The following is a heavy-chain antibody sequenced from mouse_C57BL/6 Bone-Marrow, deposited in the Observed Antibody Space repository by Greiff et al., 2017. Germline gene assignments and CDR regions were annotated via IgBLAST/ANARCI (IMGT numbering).Heavy chain of an antibody. CDR3: ARVVYYYGSSFDY. V-gene: IGHV5-4*01. D-gene: IGHD1-1*01. Sequence: EVHLVESGGGLVKPGGSLKLSCAASGFTFSSYAMSWVRQTPEKRLEWVATISDGGSYTYYPDNVKGRFTISRDNAKNNLYLQMSHLKSEDTAMYYYARVVYYYGSSFDYWGQGTTLTVSS. CDR1: GFTFSSYA. J-gene: IGHJ2*01. CDR2: ISDGGSYT.